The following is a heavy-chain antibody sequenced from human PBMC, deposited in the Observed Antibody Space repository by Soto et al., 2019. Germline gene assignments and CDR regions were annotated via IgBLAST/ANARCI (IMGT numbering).Heavy chain of an antibody. CDR1: GGTFSSYS. D-gene: IGHD2-8*01. CDR2: IIPFFGTT. Sequence: QVQLVQSGAEVKKPGSSVKVSCKASGGTFSSYSINWVRQAPGQGLEWMGGIIPFFGTTSYAQKFQGRVTITADASQSTVYMELSSLTSEDTALYYCSTSVYCTFTTCYYYYGLDVWGQGTTVTVSS. CDR3: STSVYCTFTTCYYYYGLDV. J-gene: IGHJ6*02. V-gene: IGHV1-69*01.